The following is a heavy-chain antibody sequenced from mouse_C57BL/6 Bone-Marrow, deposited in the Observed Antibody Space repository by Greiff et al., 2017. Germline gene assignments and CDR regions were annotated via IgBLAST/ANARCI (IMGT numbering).Heavy chain of an antibody. Sequence: EVQLQQSGGDLVKPGGSLKLSCAASGFTFSSSGMSWVRQTPDKRLEWVATISSGGSYTYYPDSVKGRFTISRDNAKNTLYLQMSSLKSEDTAMYYCARHRVVAPMDYWDQGTSVTVSS. CDR2: ISSGGSYT. D-gene: IGHD1-1*01. CDR3: ARHRVVAPMDY. CDR1: GFTFSSSG. J-gene: IGHJ4*01. V-gene: IGHV5-6*01.